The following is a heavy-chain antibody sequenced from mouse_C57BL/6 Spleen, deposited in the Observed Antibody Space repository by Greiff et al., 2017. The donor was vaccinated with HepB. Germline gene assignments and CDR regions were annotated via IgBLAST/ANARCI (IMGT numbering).Heavy chain of an antibody. V-gene: IGHV5-17*01. J-gene: IGHJ1*03. CDR1: GFTFSDYG. Sequence: EVQLVESGGGLVKPGGSLKLSCAASGFTFSDYGMHWVRQAPEKGLEWVAYISSGSSTIYYADTVKGRFTISRDNAKNTLFLQLTSLRSEDTAMYYCARNDYEGYFDVWGTGTTVTVSS. CDR2: ISSGSSTI. D-gene: IGHD2-4*01. CDR3: ARNDYEGYFDV.